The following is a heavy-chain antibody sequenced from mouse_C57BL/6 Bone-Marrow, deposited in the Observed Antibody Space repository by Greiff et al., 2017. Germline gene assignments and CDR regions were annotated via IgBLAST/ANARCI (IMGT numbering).Heavy chain of an antibody. J-gene: IGHJ2*01. CDR3: ARLGGYDYEGYYFDY. Sequence: QVQLKQPGAELVRPGTSVKLSCKASGYTFTSYWMHWVKQRPGQGLEWIGVIDPSDSYTNYNQKFKGKATLTVDTSSSTAYMQLSSLTSEDSAVYYCARLGGYDYEGYYFDYWGQGTTLTVSS. CDR2: IDPSDSYT. V-gene: IGHV1-59*01. D-gene: IGHD2-4*01. CDR1: GYTFTSYW.